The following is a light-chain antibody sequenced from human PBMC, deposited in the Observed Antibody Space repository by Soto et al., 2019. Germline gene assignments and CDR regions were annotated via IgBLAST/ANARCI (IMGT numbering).Light chain of an antibody. CDR3: SSFTSSTSVV. CDR1: SSDVGAYNY. Sequence: QSVLTQPASVSGSPGQSITISCTGTSSDVGAYNYVSWYQQHPGKAPKLLIYEVTNRPSGVSYRFSASKSGNTASLTISGLQTDDEADYYCSSFTSSTSVVFGGGTKLTVL. CDR2: EVT. J-gene: IGLJ2*01. V-gene: IGLV2-14*03.